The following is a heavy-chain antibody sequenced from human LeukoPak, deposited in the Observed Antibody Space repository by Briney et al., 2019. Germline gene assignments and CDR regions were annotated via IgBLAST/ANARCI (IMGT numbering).Heavy chain of an antibody. V-gene: IGHV4-4*07. Sequence: ASETLSLTCTVSGGSIRSCYWSWIRQPAGKGLEWIGRIYTSGSTNYNPSLKSRVTISVDKSKNQFSLKLSSVTAADTAVYYCARDRRSRYCSSTSCPNWFDPWGQGTLVTVSS. CDR2: IYTSGST. CDR1: GGSIRSCY. D-gene: IGHD2-2*01. J-gene: IGHJ5*02. CDR3: ARDRRSRYCSSTSCPNWFDP.